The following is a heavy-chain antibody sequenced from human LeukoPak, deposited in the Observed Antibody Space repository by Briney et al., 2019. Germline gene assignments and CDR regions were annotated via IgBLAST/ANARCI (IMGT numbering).Heavy chain of an antibody. V-gene: IGHV4-4*02. CDR2: ISHRGST. Sequence: PSETLSLTCTVSSGSMRSSNWWIWVRQPPGKGLEWIGEISHRGSTNYNPSLKSRVTISIDKSKNQFSLKLTSVTAADTAVYYCARADGYTWGYNYYYYYMDVWGKGTTVTISS. D-gene: IGHD5-18*01. CDR1: SGSMRSSNW. J-gene: IGHJ6*03. CDR3: ARADGYTWGYNYYYYYMDV.